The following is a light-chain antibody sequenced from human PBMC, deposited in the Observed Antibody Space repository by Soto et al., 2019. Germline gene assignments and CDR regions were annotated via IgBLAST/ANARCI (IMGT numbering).Light chain of an antibody. CDR3: QQRSNWPRT. CDR1: QSVSSY. Sequence: EIVLTQSPATLSLSPGERATLSCRASQSVSSYLAWYQQKPGKAPRLLIYDASNRATGIPARFSGSGSGTEFTLTISSLEPEDFAVYYCQQRSNWPRTFGQGTTLEIK. CDR2: DAS. V-gene: IGKV3-11*01. J-gene: IGKJ1*01.